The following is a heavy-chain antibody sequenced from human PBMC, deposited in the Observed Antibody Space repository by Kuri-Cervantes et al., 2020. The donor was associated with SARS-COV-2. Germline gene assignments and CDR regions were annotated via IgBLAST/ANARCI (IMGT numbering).Heavy chain of an antibody. J-gene: IGHJ6*02. CDR3: ARSQYGRNYYYYGMDV. V-gene: IGHV3-33*01. Sequence: LSLTWAASGFTFSNYGMHWVRQAPGKGLEWVAVIWYDGSNKYYVDSVKGRFTISRDNSKNTLYLQMNSLRAEDTAVYYCARSQYGRNYYYYGMDVWGQGTTVTVSS. D-gene: IGHD4-17*01. CDR2: IWYDGSNK. CDR1: GFTFSNYG.